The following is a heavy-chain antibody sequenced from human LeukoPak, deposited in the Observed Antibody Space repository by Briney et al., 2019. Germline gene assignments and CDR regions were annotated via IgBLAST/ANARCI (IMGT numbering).Heavy chain of an antibody. CDR1: GFTFSSYE. V-gene: IGHV3-48*03. D-gene: IGHD1-26*01. CDR2: ISSSGSTI. J-gene: IGHJ4*02. Sequence: GGSLRLSCAASGFTFSSYEMNWARQAPGKGLEWVSYISSSGSTIYYADSVKGRFTISRDNAKNSLYLQMNSLRAEDTAVYYCARDGSYFHLFDYWGQGTLVTVSS. CDR3: ARDGSYFHLFDY.